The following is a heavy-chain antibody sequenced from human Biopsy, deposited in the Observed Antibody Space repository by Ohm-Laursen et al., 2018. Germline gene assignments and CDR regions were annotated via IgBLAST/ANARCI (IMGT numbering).Heavy chain of an antibody. CDR1: GGSVSSGSYY. V-gene: IGHV4-61*01. J-gene: IGHJ3*02. Sequence: SETLSLTCTVSGGSVSSGSYYWSWIRQPPGKGLEWIGYIYYSGSTNYNPSLKSRVTISVDTSRNQFSLKLSSVTAADTAVYYCAGRPRPNAFDIWGQGTMVTVSS. CDR3: AGRPRPNAFDI. CDR2: IYYSGST. D-gene: IGHD6-25*01.